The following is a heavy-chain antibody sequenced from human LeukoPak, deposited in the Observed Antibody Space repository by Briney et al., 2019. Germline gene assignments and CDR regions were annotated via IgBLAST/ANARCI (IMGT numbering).Heavy chain of an antibody. Sequence: SETLSLTCTVSGGSISSSSYYWGWIRQPPGKGLEWIGSIYHSGSTYYNPSLKSRVTISVDTSKNQFSLKLSSVTAADTAVYYCARDLKIPVYDFWSGYPSNWFDPWGQGTLVTVSS. CDR2: IYHSGST. D-gene: IGHD3-3*01. V-gene: IGHV4-39*07. J-gene: IGHJ5*02. CDR3: ARDLKIPVYDFWSGYPSNWFDP. CDR1: GGSISSSSYY.